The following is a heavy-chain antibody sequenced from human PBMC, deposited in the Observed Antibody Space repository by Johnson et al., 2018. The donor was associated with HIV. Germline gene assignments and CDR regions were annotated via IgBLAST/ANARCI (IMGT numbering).Heavy chain of an antibody. J-gene: IGHJ3*02. CDR1: GFTFSSYG. D-gene: IGHD3-10*01. Sequence: VQLVESGGGVVQPGGSLRLSCAASGFTFSSYGMHWVRQAPGKGLEWVAFIRYDGSNKYYADSVKGRFTISRDNSKNTLYLQMNSLRAEDTAVYYFARESPAGAGSGSDAFDIWGQGTMVTVSS. V-gene: IGHV3-30*02. CDR3: ARESPAGAGSGSDAFDI. CDR2: IRYDGSNK.